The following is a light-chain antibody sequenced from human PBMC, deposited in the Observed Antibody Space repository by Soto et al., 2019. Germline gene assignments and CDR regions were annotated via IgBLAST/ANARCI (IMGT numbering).Light chain of an antibody. CDR1: QSVSSN. J-gene: IGKJ5*01. V-gene: IGKV3-15*01. CDR2: GAS. CDR3: QQYNNWPIT. Sequence: EIVITQSPATPSVSPGERATLSCRASQSVSSNLAWYQQKPGQAPRLLIYGASTRATGIPDRFSGSGSGTEFTLTISSLQSEDFAVYYCQQYNNWPITFGQGTRLEIK.